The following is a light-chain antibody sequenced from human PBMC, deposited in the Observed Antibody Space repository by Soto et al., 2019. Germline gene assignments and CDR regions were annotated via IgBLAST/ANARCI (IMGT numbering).Light chain of an antibody. V-gene: IGKV3-15*01. CDR1: QSVSSSY. CDR3: QQYNNWPPIT. CDR2: GAS. Sequence: EIVLTQSPGTLALSPGKRATLSFRASQSVSSSYLAWYQQKPGQAPRLIISGASTRATGIPARFSGSGSGTEFTLTISSLQSEDFAVYYCQQYNNWPPITFGQGTRLEIK. J-gene: IGKJ5*01.